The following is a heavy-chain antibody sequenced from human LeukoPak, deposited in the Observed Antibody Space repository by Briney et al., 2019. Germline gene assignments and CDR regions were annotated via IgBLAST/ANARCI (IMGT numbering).Heavy chain of an antibody. Sequence: PGGSLRLSCATSGLTFIDFWMIWVRQAPGRGLEGVANIKPDGSEKYYVDSVKGRFAISRDNAKNELYLEMNSLRAEDTGVYYCSGRDSSRSPRAYWGQGTLVSVSS. J-gene: IGHJ4*02. V-gene: IGHV3-7*01. CDR2: IKPDGSEK. CDR1: GLTFIDFW. D-gene: IGHD2-2*01. CDR3: SGRDSSRSPRAY.